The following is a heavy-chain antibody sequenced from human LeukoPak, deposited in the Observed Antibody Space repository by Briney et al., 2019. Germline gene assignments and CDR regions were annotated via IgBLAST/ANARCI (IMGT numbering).Heavy chain of an antibody. J-gene: IGHJ3*02. D-gene: IGHD1-14*01. CDR3: ARKGGPRVNAFDI. CDR1: GYTFTDYY. CDR2: INPNTGGT. V-gene: IGHV1-2*02. Sequence: ASVKVSCKASGYTFTDYYMHWVRQAPGQGLEWMGWINPNTGGTNYAQIFQGRATMTRDTSISTAYMELTGLRSDDTAVYFCARKGGPRVNAFDIWGQGTMVTVSS.